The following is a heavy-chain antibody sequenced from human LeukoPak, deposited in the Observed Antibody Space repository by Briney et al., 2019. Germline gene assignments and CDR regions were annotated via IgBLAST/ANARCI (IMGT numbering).Heavy chain of an antibody. J-gene: IGHJ6*02. CDR1: GFTLCAYA. CDR2: IGSDNKP. CDR3: ASDQHYYVAMHV. V-gene: IGHV3-23*05. D-gene: IGHD3-10*02. Sequence: GGSLRLSCEASGFTLCAYAMTWVRQAPGKGLEWVSSIGSDNKPHYSESVKGRFAISRDNSKNTLFLQLHNLRVEDRALYYCASDQHYYVAMHVWGQETTVTVSS.